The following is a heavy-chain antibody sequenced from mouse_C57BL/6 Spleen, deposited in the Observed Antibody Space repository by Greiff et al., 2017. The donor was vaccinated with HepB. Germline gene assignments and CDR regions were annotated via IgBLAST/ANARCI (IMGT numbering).Heavy chain of an antibody. J-gene: IGHJ2*01. CDR1: GYTFTSYW. CDR2: IDPSDSYT. D-gene: IGHD1-2*01. V-gene: IGHV1-69*01. Sequence: QVQLQQPGAELVMPGASVKLSCKASGYTFTSYWMHWVKQRPGQGLEWIGEIDPSDSYTNYNQKFKGKSTLTVDKSSSTAYMQLSSLTSEDSAVYYCARSLLRSGYYFDYWGQGTTLTVSS. CDR3: ARSLLRSGYYFDY.